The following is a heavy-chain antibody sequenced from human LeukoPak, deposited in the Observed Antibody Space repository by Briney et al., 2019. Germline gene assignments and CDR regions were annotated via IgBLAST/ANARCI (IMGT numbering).Heavy chain of an antibody. J-gene: IGHJ4*02. D-gene: IGHD1-26*01. CDR1: GGTFSSYA. Sequence: ASVKVSCKASGGTFSSYAISWVRQAPGQGLEWMGWINPNSGGTNYAQKFQGRVTMTRDTSISTAYMELSRLRSDDTAVYYCARSVGATGGLDYWGQGTLVTVSS. CDR3: ARSVGATGGLDY. CDR2: INPNSGGT. V-gene: IGHV1-2*02.